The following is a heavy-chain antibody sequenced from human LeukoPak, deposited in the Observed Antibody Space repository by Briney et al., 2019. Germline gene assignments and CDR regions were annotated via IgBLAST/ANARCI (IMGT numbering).Heavy chain of an antibody. CDR3: ARRATSYEYFDL. D-gene: IGHD2-15*01. CDR1: GYSFATYW. J-gene: IGHJ2*01. CDR2: IYPGDSDT. Sequence: GESLKISCKGSGYSFATYWIGWVRQMPGKGLEWMGIIYPGDSDTRNSPSFQGQITISADKSITTAYLQERSLKASDTAMYYCARRATSYEYFDLWGRGTLVTVSS. V-gene: IGHV5-51*01.